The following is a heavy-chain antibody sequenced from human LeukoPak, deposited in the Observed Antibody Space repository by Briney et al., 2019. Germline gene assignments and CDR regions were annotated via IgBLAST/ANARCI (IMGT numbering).Heavy chain of an antibody. Sequence: AASVKVSCKASGYTFTGYYMHWVRQAPGQGLEWMGWINPNSGGTNYAQKFQGRVTMTRDTSISTAYMELSRLRSDDTAVYYCARVAIHGGNSGAFDYWGQGTLVTVSS. D-gene: IGHD4-23*01. CDR3: ARVAIHGGNSGAFDY. V-gene: IGHV1-2*02. CDR2: INPNSGGT. J-gene: IGHJ4*02. CDR1: GYTFTGYY.